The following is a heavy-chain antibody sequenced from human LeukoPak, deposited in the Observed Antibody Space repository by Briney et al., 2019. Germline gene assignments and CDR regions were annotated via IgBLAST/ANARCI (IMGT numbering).Heavy chain of an antibody. CDR3: GRHRSAMATFDS. D-gene: IGHD2-2*01. CDR1: GGSISPYY. V-gene: IGHV4-59*08. CDR2: IFYSGGP. Sequence: SETLSLTCTVSGGSISPYYWSWIRQPPGKGLEWIGYIFYSGGPRYNPSLKSRVTMSVDTYANQFSPRLTSVTAADTAVYYCGRHRSAMATFDSWGQGILVTVSS. J-gene: IGHJ4*02.